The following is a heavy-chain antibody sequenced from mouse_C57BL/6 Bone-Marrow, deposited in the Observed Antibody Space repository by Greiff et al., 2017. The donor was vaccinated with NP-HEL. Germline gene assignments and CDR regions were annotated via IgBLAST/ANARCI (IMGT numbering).Heavy chain of an antibody. J-gene: IGHJ4*01. CDR1: GYTFTEYT. D-gene: IGHD1-1*01. Sequence: QVQLQQSGAELVKPGASVKLSCKASGYTFTEYTIHWVKQRSGQGLEWIGWFYPGSGSIKYNEKFKDKATLTADKSSSTVYMELSRLTSEDSAVYFCARHAYYYGSSYDYAMDYWGQGTSVTVSS. CDR2: FYPGSGSI. CDR3: ARHAYYYGSSYDYAMDY. V-gene: IGHV1-62-2*01.